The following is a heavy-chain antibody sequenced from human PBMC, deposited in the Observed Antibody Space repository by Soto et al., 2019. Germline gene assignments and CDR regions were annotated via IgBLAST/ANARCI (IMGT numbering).Heavy chain of an antibody. D-gene: IGHD3-10*01. J-gene: IGHJ4*02. V-gene: IGHV4-4*02. CDR2: IFHDGTA. Sequence: SETLSLTCAVSGVSLTSGNWWTWVRQSPQRGLEYIGEIFHDGTANYYPSFERRVAMSVDTSRNQSSLKLTSVTVADTAVYFCARLVYDTRLNYMYFDFWGPGTLVTVSS. CDR1: GVSLTSGNW. CDR3: ARLVYDTRLNYMYFDF.